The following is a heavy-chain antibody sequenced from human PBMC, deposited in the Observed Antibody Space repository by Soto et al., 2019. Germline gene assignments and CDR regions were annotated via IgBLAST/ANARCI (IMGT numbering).Heavy chain of an antibody. V-gene: IGHV4-31*03. Sequence: SETLSLTCTVSGGSISSGGYYWSWIRQHPGKGLEWIGYIYYSGSTYYNPSLKSRVTISVDTSKNQFSLKLSSVTAADTAVYYCARATSSNLGSSTSWLYHYYYYMDVWGKGTTVTVSS. D-gene: IGHD2-2*01. CDR3: ARATSSNLGSSTSWLYHYYYYMDV. J-gene: IGHJ6*03. CDR1: GGSISSGGYY. CDR2: IYYSGST.